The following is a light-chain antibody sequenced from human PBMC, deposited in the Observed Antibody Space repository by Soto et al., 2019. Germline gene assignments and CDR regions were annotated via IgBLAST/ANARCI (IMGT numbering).Light chain of an antibody. CDR1: QSVSNS. CDR2: GAS. J-gene: IGKJ4*01. CDR3: KQYNNWPPLT. V-gene: IGKV3-15*01. Sequence: EIVMTQSPATLSVSPGERATLSCRASQSVSNSLAWYQQKPGQAPRLVIYGASTRATGIPARFSGSGSGTEFTLTISSLQSEDYAVYYRKQYNNWPPLTFGGGTKVEIK.